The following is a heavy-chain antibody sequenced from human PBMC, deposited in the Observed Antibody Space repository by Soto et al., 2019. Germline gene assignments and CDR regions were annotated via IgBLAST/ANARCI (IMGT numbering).Heavy chain of an antibody. V-gene: IGHV4-59*08. Sequence: SETLSLTCAVYGGSFSGYYWSWIRQPPEKGLEWIAYIYYSGSTNYNPSLKSRVTISVDTSKNQFSLKLSSVTAADTVVFYCARLFWSGGSCYWGAFDIWGQGTMVTVSS. J-gene: IGHJ3*02. CDR2: IYYSGST. CDR3: ARLFWSGGSCYWGAFDI. D-gene: IGHD2-15*01. CDR1: GGSFSGYY.